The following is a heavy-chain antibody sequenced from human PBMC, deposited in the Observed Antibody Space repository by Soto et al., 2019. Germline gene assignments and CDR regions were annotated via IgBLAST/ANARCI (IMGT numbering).Heavy chain of an antibody. Sequence: GGSLRLSCAASGFTFSSYSMNWVRQAPGKGLEWVSYISSSSSTIYYADSVKGRFTISRDNAKNSLYLQMNSLRAEDTAVYYCAIPRAPSPSIDAFDIWGQGTMVSGSS. J-gene: IGHJ3*02. V-gene: IGHV3-48*01. CDR2: ISSSSSTI. CDR3: AIPRAPSPSIDAFDI. CDR1: GFTFSSYS. D-gene: IGHD2-2*01.